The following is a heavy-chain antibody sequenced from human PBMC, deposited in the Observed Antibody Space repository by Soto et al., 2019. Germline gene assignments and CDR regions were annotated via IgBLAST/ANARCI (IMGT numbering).Heavy chain of an antibody. CDR2: IWYDGSNK. D-gene: IGHD3-10*01. J-gene: IGHJ4*02. Sequence: PGGSLRLSCAASGFTFSSYGMHWVRQAPGKGLEWVAVIWYDGSNKYYADSVKGRFTISRDNSKNTLYLQMNSLRAEDTAVYYCARDRVIGSGSYLDYWGQGTLVTVSS. V-gene: IGHV3-33*01. CDR3: ARDRVIGSGSYLDY. CDR1: GFTFSSYG.